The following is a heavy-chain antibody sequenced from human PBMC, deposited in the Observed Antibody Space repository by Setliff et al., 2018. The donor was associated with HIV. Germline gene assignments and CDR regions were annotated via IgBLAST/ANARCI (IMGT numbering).Heavy chain of an antibody. CDR2: IYTGGNT. V-gene: IGHV4-39*07. J-gene: IGHJ6*02. CDR1: GGSISSSSYY. Sequence: PSETLSLTCTVSGGSISSSSYYWGWIRQPPGKGLEWIGTIYTGGNTNYNLSLKSRVTISVDTSKNQFSLKLSSVTAADTAVYYCARNLGYCSGGSCQANYYYYGMDVWGQGTTVTVSS. CDR3: ARNLGYCSGGSCQANYYYYGMDV. D-gene: IGHD2-15*01.